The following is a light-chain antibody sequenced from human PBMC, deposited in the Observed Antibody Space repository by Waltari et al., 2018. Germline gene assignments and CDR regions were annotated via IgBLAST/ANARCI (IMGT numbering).Light chain of an antibody. V-gene: IGKV3-11*01. CDR2: DAS. J-gene: IGKJ4*01. CDR1: QSVSRD. CDR3: QQRRDWPLT. Sequence: EIVLTQSPATLSLSPGERASLSCRASQSVSRDLAWYRQKPGQAPRLLSFDASIRATGTPARFSGSGSGTDFTLTISSLEPEDFAVYYCQQRRDWPLTFGGGTKVEIK.